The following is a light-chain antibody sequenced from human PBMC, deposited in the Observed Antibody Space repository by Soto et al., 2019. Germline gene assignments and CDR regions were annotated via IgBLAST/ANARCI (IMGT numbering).Light chain of an antibody. CDR2: DAS. CDR3: KQYDSWSPFT. V-gene: IGKV3-15*01. CDR1: HRVSSNF. Sequence: EIVLTQSPGTLSLSPGERATLSCRASHRVSSNFFAWYQQKPGQAPRLLISDASIRATGIPARFSGSGSGTEFTLTISSLQSEDFAVYYCKQYDSWSPFTFGGGTKVEIK. J-gene: IGKJ4*02.